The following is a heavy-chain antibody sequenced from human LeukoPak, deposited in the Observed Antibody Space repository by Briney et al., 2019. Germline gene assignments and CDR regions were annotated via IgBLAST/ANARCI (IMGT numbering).Heavy chain of an antibody. J-gene: IGHJ3*02. Sequence: ASVKVSCKASGYTFTSYYMHWVRQAPGQGLEWMGIINPSGGSTSYAQKFQGRVTMTRDTSTSTVYMELSSLRSEDTAVYYCARDQPVEQWLDTNALDIWGQGTMVTVSS. CDR3: ARDQPVEQWLDTNALDI. D-gene: IGHD6-19*01. CDR1: GYTFTSYY. CDR2: INPSGGST. V-gene: IGHV1-46*01.